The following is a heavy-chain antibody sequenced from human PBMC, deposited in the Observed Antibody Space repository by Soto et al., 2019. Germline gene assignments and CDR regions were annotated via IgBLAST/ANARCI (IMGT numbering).Heavy chain of an antibody. D-gene: IGHD4-17*01. CDR2: IYYTGDT. CDR1: GGSVTSYY. J-gene: IGHJ4*02. CDR3: ATGRHGDFDY. V-gene: IGHV4-59*02. Sequence: TLSLTCTVSGGSVTSYYWSWIRQSPGKGLEWIGYIYYTGDTNYDPSLKSRVTISIDTSKNQFSLRLTSVTAADTAVYFCATGRHGDFDYWGQGTLVTVSS.